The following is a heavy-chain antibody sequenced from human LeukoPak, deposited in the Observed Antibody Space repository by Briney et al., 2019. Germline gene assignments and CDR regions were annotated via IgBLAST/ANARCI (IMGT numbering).Heavy chain of an antibody. CDR3: ARSPHYYGSGSYPFDAFDI. D-gene: IGHD3-10*01. CDR2: IYYSGST. J-gene: IGHJ3*02. CDR1: GGSISSSSYY. V-gene: IGHV4-39*01. Sequence: PSETLSLTCTASGGSISSSSYYWGWIRQPPGKGLEWIGSIYYSGSTYYNPSLKSRVTISVDTSKNQFSLKLSSVTAADTAVYYCARSPHYYGSGSYPFDAFDIWGQGTMVTVSS.